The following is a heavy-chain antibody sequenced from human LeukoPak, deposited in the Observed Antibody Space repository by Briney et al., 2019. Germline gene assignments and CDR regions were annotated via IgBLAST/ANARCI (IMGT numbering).Heavy chain of an antibody. CDR2: INPNSGGT. Sequence: GASVKVSCKASGYTFTGYYMHWVRQAPGQGLEWMGWINPNSGGTNYAQKFQGRVTMTRDTSISTAYMELSRLRSDDTAVYYCAREAARDPSSLDYWGQGTLVTVSS. V-gene: IGHV1-2*02. J-gene: IGHJ4*02. CDR3: AREAARDPSSLDY. D-gene: IGHD6-6*01. CDR1: GYTFTGYY.